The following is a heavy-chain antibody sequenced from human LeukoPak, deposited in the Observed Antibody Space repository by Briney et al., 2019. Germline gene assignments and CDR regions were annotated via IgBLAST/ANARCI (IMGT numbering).Heavy chain of an antibody. J-gene: IGHJ5*02. CDR1: GFTFSNYA. CDR3: ARGSGSYYIRNWFDP. CDR2: ISSNGGST. V-gene: IGHV3-64*01. D-gene: IGHD1-26*01. Sequence: GGSLRLSCAASGFTFSNYALHWVRQAPGKGLEYVSAISSNGGSTYYANSVKCRFSISRDNSKNTLYLQMGSLRAEDMALYYCARGSGSYYIRNWFDPWGQGTLVTVSS.